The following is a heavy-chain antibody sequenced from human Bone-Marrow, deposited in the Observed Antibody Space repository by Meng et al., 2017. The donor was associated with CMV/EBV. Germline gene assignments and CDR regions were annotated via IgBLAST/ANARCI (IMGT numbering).Heavy chain of an antibody. CDR2: VSHSGST. J-gene: IGHJ4*02. CDR3: ARGQKTVTLGYFDY. CDR1: DYSISSDYY. Sequence: SETLSLTCTASDYSISSDYYWGWIRQPPGKGLEYIGSVSHSGSTYYNPSLKSRVTMSIDTSNNQFTLKLSSVTAADPAVYYCARGQKTVTLGYFDYWGQGTLVTVSS. D-gene: IGHD4-17*01. V-gene: IGHV4-38-2*02.